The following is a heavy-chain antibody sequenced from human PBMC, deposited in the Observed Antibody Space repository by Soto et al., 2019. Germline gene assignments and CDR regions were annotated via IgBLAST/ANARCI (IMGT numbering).Heavy chain of an antibody. CDR3: TTFTMVRGVISVNY. D-gene: IGHD3-10*01. CDR2: IKSKTDGGTT. V-gene: IGHV3-15*07. CDR1: GFTFSNAW. J-gene: IGHJ4*02. Sequence: EVQLVESGGGLVKPGGSLRLSCAASGFTFSNAWMNWVRQAPGKGLEWVGRIKSKTDGGTTDYAAPVKGRFTISRDDSKNTLYLQMNSLKTEDTAVYYCTTFTMVRGVISVNYWGQGTLVTVSS.